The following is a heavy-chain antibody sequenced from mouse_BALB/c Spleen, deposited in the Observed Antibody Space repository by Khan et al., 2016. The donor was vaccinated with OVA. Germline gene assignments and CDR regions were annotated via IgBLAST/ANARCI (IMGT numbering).Heavy chain of an antibody. J-gene: IGHJ3*01. Sequence: QVQLQQSGPGLVQPSQSLSITCTVSGFSLTTYGVHWVRQSPGKGLEWLGMIWSGGSTDYNAAFISRLSISKDNSKSQVFFKMDSLQANDTAIYXCARNYDYDEGLAYWGQGTLVTVSA. CDR3: ARNYDYDEGLAY. D-gene: IGHD2-4*01. CDR1: GFSLTTYG. CDR2: IWSGGST. V-gene: IGHV2-2*02.